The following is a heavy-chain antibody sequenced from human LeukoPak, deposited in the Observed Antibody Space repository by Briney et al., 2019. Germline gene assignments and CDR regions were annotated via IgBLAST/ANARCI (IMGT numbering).Heavy chain of an antibody. CDR1: GFTFSSYS. J-gene: IGHJ3*02. Sequence: GGSLRLSCAASGFTFSSYSMNWVRQAPGKGLEWVSSISSSSSYIYYADSVKGRFTISRDNAKNSLYLQTNSLRAEDTAVYYCARVGRTSDAFDIWGQGTMVTVSS. V-gene: IGHV3-21*01. D-gene: IGHD1-26*01. CDR2: ISSSSSYI. CDR3: ARVGRTSDAFDI.